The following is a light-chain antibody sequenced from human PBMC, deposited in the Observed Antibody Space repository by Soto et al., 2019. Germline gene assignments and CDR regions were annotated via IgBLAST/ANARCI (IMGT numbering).Light chain of an antibody. V-gene: IGKV3-20*01. J-gene: IGKJ1*01. CDR2: GAS. Sequence: EIVLTQSPGTLSLSSGERATLSCRASQSVSNYLAWYQRKPGQAPRLLIYGASSRATGIPDRFSGSGSGTDFTLTISRLEPEDFAVYYCHQYGGSPQTFGQGTKVEIK. CDR3: HQYGGSPQT. CDR1: QSVSNY.